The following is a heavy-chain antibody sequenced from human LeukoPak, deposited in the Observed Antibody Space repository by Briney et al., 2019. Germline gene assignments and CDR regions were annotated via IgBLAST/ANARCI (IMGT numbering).Heavy chain of an antibody. Sequence: GGSLGLSCEASGFTFSIYGMTWVRQAPGKGLEWVSAIVGSGVTTYYADSVKGRFTISRDNSKNTLYLQMNSLRAEDTAVYYCAKIQGYLDYWGQGTLVTVSS. V-gene: IGHV3-23*01. CDR2: IVGSGVTT. CDR1: GFTFSIYG. CDR3: AKIQGYLDY. J-gene: IGHJ4*02.